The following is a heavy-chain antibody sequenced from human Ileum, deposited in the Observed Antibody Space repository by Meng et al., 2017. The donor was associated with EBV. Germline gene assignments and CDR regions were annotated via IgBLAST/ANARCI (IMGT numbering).Heavy chain of an antibody. D-gene: IGHD1-26*01. CDR1: GFTFSDYY. J-gene: IGHJ5*02. V-gene: IGHV3-11*01. CDR3: ASARGSWFDP. Sequence: VQLVGSGGGLAKPGGSLRLSCAASGFTFSDYYMGWIRQAPGKGLEWVSYITSSGGIIYYADSVKGRFTISRDNAKKSLYLQMNSLRAEDTAVYYCASARGSWFDPWGQGTLVTVSS. CDR2: ITSSGGII.